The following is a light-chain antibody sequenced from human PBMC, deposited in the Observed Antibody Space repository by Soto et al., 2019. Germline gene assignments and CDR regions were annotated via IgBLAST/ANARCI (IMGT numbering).Light chain of an antibody. CDR2: GVS. CDR1: NSDVGGYNY. J-gene: IGLJ3*02. CDR3: CSYVDTDTWV. V-gene: IGLV2-11*01. Sequence: QSVLAQPRSVSGSPGQAVTIASTGTNSDVGGYNYVSWYQQYPGKAPKLMISGVSERPSGVPDRFSGSKSGNTASLTISGLQAEDEADYYCCSYVDTDTWVFGGGTKVTVL.